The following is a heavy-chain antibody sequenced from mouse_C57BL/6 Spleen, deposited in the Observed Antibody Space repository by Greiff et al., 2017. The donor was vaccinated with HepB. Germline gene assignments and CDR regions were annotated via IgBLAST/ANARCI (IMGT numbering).Heavy chain of an antibody. V-gene: IGHV1-50*01. CDR1: GYTFTSYW. D-gene: IGHD1-1*01. Sequence: QVQLQQSGAELVKPGASVKLSCKASGYTFTSYWMQWVKQRPGQGLEWIGEIDPSDSYTNYNQKFKGKATLTVDTSSSTAYMQLSSLTSEDAAVYYCAKDPHYYGSSSYYFDYWGQGTTLTVSS. CDR2: IDPSDSYT. J-gene: IGHJ2*01. CDR3: AKDPHYYGSSSYYFDY.